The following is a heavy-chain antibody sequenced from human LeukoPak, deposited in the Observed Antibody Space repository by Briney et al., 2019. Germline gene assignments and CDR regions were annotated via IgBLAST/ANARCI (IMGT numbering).Heavy chain of an antibody. J-gene: IGHJ4*02. V-gene: IGHV3-30*02. CDR3: ATEGPDY. CDR2: IRYDGTNK. CDR1: GFTFDYYD. Sequence: GGSLRLSCAASGFTFDYYDMHWVRQAPGKGLEWVAFIRYDGTNKYYADSVKGRFTISRDNSKNTVNLQMNSLRAEDTAVYYCATEGPDYWGQGTLVTVSS.